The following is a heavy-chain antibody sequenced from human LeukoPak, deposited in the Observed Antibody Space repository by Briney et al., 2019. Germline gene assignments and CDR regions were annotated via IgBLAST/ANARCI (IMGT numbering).Heavy chain of an antibody. CDR1: GFTFSSYW. CDR2: IKSDGSEK. CDR3: ARGGGTTVTTANFDS. D-gene: IGHD4-17*01. V-gene: IGHV3-7*01. J-gene: IGHJ4*02. Sequence: GGSLRLSCAASGFTFSSYWMSWVRQAPGKGLEWVANIKSDGSEKYCVDSVKGRFTISRDNAKSSLYLQMNSLRVEDTAVYYCARGGGTTVTTANFDSWGQGTLVTVSS.